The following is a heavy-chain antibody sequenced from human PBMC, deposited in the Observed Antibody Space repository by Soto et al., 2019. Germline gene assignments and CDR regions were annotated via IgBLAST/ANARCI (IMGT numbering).Heavy chain of an antibody. CDR1: DFTFIDSW. V-gene: IGHV3-15*07. D-gene: IGHD2-15*01. J-gene: IGHJ6*02. CDR3: TTGSVEGV. Sequence: EVQLVESGGDLVKPGGSLTLSCAASDFTFIDSWMNWVRQAPGKGLEWVGRVKTKAQGETTDYAAPVKGRFTISRDDSTYTLYLHMRSLKADDTAVYYCTTGSVEGVRGQGTTVTVSS. CDR2: VKTKAQGETT.